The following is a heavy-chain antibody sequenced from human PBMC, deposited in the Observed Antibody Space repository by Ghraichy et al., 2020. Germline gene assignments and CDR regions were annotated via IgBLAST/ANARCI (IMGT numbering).Heavy chain of an antibody. J-gene: IGHJ4*02. CDR1: GGSVSSGSYY. CDR3: ARQFSGDCSGSGCYPLF. Sequence: SETLSLTCTVSGGSVSSGSYYWGWIRQPPGKGLEWIGYIYYSGSTIYNPSLKSRVTMSIDTSKNQFSLKMSSVTAADTAMYYCARQFSGDCSGSGCYPLFGGQGTLVIVSP. D-gene: IGHD2-15*01. V-gene: IGHV4-61*01. CDR2: IYYSGST.